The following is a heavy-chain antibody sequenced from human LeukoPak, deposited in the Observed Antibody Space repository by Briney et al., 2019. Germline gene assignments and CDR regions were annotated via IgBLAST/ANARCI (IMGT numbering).Heavy chain of an antibody. V-gene: IGHV3-30*18. CDR2: ISYDGSNK. J-gene: IGHJ4*02. CDR1: GFTFSSYG. CDR3: AKVLDHYCDSSGYYSFDY. Sequence: GRSLRLSCAASGFTFSSYGMHWVRQAPGKGLEWVAVISYDGSNKYYADSVKGRFTISRDNSKNTLYLQMNSLRAEDTAVYYCAKVLDHYCDSSGYYSFDYWGQGTLVTVSS. D-gene: IGHD3-22*01.